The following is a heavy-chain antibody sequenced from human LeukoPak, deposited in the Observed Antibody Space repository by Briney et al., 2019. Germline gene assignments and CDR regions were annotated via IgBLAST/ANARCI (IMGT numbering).Heavy chain of an antibody. V-gene: IGHV4-4*02. CDR1: GGSISSSNW. CDR2: IYHSGST. J-gene: IGHJ4*02. Sequence: SGILSLTCAVSGGSISSSNWWSWVRQPPGKGLEWIGEIYHSGSTNYNPSLKSRVTMSVDTSKNQFSLKLSSVTAADSAVYYCARGSYGHFDYWGQGTPVPVSS. CDR3: ARGSYGHFDY. D-gene: IGHD4-17*01.